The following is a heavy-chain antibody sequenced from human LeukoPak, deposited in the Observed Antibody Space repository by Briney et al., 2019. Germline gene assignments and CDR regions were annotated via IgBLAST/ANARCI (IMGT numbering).Heavy chain of an antibody. Sequence: GGSLRLSCSASGFSFTRYAMHWVRQAPGKGLEYVSGISSNGGSTHYADSVKGRFTISRDNSKNTLYLQMSSLRAEDTAVYYCVKYGYDILSCFDYWGQGTLVTVSS. CDR2: ISSNGGST. D-gene: IGHD3-9*01. J-gene: IGHJ4*02. CDR3: VKYGYDILSCFDY. V-gene: IGHV3-64D*06. CDR1: GFSFTRYA.